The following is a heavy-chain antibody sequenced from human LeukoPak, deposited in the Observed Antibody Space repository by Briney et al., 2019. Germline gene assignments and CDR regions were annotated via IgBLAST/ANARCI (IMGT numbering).Heavy chain of an antibody. D-gene: IGHD4-17*01. Sequence: GRSLRLSCAASGFTFSSYGMHWVRQAPGKGLEWVAVISYDGSNKYYADSVKGRFTISRDNSKNTLYLQMNSLRAEDTAVYYCAKDDYGDYGNYFDYWGQGTLVTVSS. CDR2: ISYDGSNK. V-gene: IGHV3-30*18. CDR3: AKDDYGDYGNYFDY. J-gene: IGHJ4*02. CDR1: GFTFSSYG.